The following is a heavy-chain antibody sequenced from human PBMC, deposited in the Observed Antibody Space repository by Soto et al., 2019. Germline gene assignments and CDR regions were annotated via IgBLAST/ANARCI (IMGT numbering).Heavy chain of an antibody. CDR1: GFTFNNAW. CDR2: IKSKTDGGTT. D-gene: IGHD3-22*01. J-gene: IGHJ4*02. CDR3: PTGIGLVALIGEPPKDY. Sequence: EVQLVESGGGLVKPGGSLRLSCVASGFTFNNAWMSWVRQAPGKGLEWVGRIKSKTDGGTTDYAAPVKGRFTISRDDSKNTLYLQMNSLKTEDTAVYYCPTGIGLVALIGEPPKDYWGQGTLVTVSS. V-gene: IGHV3-15*01.